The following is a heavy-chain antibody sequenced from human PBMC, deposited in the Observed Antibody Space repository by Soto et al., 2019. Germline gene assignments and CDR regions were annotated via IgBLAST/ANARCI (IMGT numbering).Heavy chain of an antibody. D-gene: IGHD2-15*01. J-gene: IGHJ3*02. CDR3: ARGYCSGGSCYSGAFDI. V-gene: IGHV4-59*01. CDR2: IYYSGST. CDR1: GGSISSYY. Sequence: PSETLSLTCTVSGGSISSYYWSWIRQPPGKGLEWIGYIYYSGSTNYSPSLKSRVTISVDTSKNQFSLKLSSVTAADTAVYYCARGYCSGGSCYSGAFDIWGQGTMVTVSS.